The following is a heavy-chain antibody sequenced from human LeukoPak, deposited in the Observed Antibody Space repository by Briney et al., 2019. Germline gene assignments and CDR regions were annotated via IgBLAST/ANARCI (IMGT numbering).Heavy chain of an antibody. CDR3: SFQYDSDPLTSEVSSIMSV. D-gene: IGHD3-16*01. Sequence: SETLSLTCAVLNESFNFYYWSWIRQAPGRGLEWIGEIDQSGTTTYNPSLKGRVAISQDTTTSRFSLRLNSVTAADTAVYYCSFQYDSDPLTSEVSSIMSVWGQGTTVSVSS. CDR1: NESFNFYY. J-gene: IGHJ6*02. V-gene: IGHV4-34*01. CDR2: IDQSGTT.